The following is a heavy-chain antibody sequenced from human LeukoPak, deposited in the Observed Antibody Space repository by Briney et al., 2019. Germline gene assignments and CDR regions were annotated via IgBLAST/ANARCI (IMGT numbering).Heavy chain of an antibody. V-gene: IGHV3-7*01. J-gene: IGHJ4*02. CDR1: GFTFSSYR. CDR3: ARWANWRERYFDY. CDR2: IKQDGSEK. D-gene: IGHD1-20*01. Sequence: GGSLRLSCAASGFTFSSYRMSWVRQVQGKGPEWVANIKQDGSEKYYVDSVKGRFTISRDNAKNSLYLQMNSLRAEDTAVYYCARWANWRERYFDYWGQGTLVTVSS.